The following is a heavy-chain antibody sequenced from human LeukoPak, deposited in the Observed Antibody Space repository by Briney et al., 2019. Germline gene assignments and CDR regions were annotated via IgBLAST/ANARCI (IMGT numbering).Heavy chain of an antibody. CDR1: VFTFSSYS. CDR3: ARGYCGGDCYSVRTYFDY. CDR2: ISSSSSYI. Sequence: GGSLRLSCAASVFTFSSYSMNWVRQAPGKGREWVSSISSSSSYIYYADSVKGRCTISRDNAKNSLYLQMNSLRAEDTAVYYCARGYCGGDCYSVRTYFDYWGQGTLVTVSS. V-gene: IGHV3-21*01. D-gene: IGHD2-21*02. J-gene: IGHJ4*02.